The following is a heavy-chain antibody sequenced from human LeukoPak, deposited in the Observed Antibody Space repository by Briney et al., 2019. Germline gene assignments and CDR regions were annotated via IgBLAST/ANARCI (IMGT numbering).Heavy chain of an antibody. Sequence: GGSLRLSCAASGFTVSSNYMSWVRQAPGKGLEWVSVIYSGGSTYYADSVKGRFTISRDNSKHTLYLQMNSLKVEDTAVYYCAKNRWAARIIIDAFDIWGPGTMVAVSS. CDR3: AKNRWAARIIIDAFDI. J-gene: IGHJ3*02. CDR1: GFTVSSNY. D-gene: IGHD6-6*01. V-gene: IGHV3-53*01. CDR2: IYSGGST.